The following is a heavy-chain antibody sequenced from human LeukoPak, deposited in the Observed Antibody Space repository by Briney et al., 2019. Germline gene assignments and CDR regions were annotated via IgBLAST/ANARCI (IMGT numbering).Heavy chain of an antibody. D-gene: IGHD3-10*01. Sequence: GASVKVSCKASGYTFTSYGISWVRQAPGQGLEWMGGIIPIFGTANYAQKFQGRVTITADESTSTAYMELSSLRSEDTAVYYCARALTGEWLSRVFDIWGQGTMVTVSS. CDR3: ARALTGEWLSRVFDI. CDR2: IIPIFGTA. CDR1: GYTFTSYG. V-gene: IGHV1-69*13. J-gene: IGHJ3*02.